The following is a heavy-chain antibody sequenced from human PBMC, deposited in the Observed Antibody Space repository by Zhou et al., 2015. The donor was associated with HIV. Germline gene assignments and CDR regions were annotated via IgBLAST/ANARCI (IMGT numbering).Heavy chain of an antibody. J-gene: IGHJ2*01. CDR1: GGTFSSYA. CDR2: IIPIFGTA. CDR3: VRETLEGNRWGPRREKGDWYFDF. D-gene: IGHD3-16*01. V-gene: IGHV1-69*01. Sequence: QVQLVQSGAEVKKPGSSVKVSCKASGGTFSSYAISWVRQAPGQGLEWMGGIIPIFGTANYAQKFQGRVTITADESTSTASMELNSLRSDDTAMYYCVRETLEGNRWGPRREKGDWYFDFWGRGTLVTVSS.